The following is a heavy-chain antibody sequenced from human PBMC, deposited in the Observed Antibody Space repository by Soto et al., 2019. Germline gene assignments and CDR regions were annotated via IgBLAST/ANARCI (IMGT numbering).Heavy chain of an antibody. CDR1: GFIFGFYW. CDR3: ARIRATDYEIDY. Sequence: EVHLEDSGGDLVQPGGSLRLSCSASGFIFGFYWMTWVRQAPGKGLEWLANIERHGNDKYYVDSVTGRFTISRDNAQNALFLQMNNLRAEDMAVYFCARIRATDYEIDYWGQGTLVTVSS. V-gene: IGHV3-7*03. J-gene: IGHJ4*02. CDR2: IERHGNDK. D-gene: IGHD3-22*01.